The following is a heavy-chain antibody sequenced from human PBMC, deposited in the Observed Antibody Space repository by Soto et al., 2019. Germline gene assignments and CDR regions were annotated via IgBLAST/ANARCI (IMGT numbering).Heavy chain of an antibody. Sequence: SETLSLTCTVSGGSIVTTSYYWGWIRQPPGKGLEWVGSISYSGNTYYNPSLKSRVTISIDTSKNQFSLKLTSVTAADTALYYCARPRYFDWLAQECNWFDPWGQGTLVT. V-gene: IGHV4-39*01. CDR2: ISYSGNT. CDR3: ARPRYFDWLAQECNWFDP. D-gene: IGHD3-9*01. J-gene: IGHJ5*02. CDR1: GGSIVTTSYY.